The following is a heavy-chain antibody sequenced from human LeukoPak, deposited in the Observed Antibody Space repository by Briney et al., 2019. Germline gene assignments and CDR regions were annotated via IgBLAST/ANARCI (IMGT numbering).Heavy chain of an antibody. J-gene: IGHJ4*02. D-gene: IGHD1-26*01. CDR3: ARPRTSGARSAKFDY. CDR2: IIPIFGTA. Sequence: GASVKVSCKASGGTVSSYAISWVRQAPGQGLEWMGGIIPIFGTANYAQKFQGRVTITADESTSTAYMELSSLRSEDTAVYYCARPRTSGARSAKFDYWGQGTLVTVSS. CDR1: GGTVSSYA. V-gene: IGHV1-69*01.